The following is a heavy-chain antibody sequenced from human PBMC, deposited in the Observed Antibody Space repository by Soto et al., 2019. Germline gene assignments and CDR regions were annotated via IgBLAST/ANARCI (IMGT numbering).Heavy chain of an antibody. D-gene: IGHD2-8*01. CDR1: GGSISSSGYY. Sequence: SETLSLTCTVSGGSISSSGYYWSWIRQHPGKGLEWIGYIYYSGSTYYNPSLKSRVTISVDTSKNQFSLKLSSVTAADTAVYYCARDLGYCTNGVCYLYYYYGMDVWGQGTTVTVSS. CDR2: IYYSGST. V-gene: IGHV4-30-4*08. J-gene: IGHJ6*02. CDR3: ARDLGYCTNGVCYLYYYYGMDV.